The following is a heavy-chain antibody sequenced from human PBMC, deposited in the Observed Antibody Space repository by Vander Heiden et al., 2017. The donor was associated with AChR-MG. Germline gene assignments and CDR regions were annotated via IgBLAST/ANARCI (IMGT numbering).Heavy chain of an antibody. V-gene: IGHV3-23*01. CDR3: ARGSGTLDY. Sequence: EVQLLESGGGLVQPGGPLRLPCSATGFTFGDAAMCSVRQAPGKGLEWVSHLAGSGTSTDYADSVKGRFTISRDNSKNTLYLQMNSLRVEDTAMYYCARGSGTLDYWGQGTLVTVSS. CDR1: GFTFGDAA. D-gene: IGHD1-1*01. CDR2: LAGSGTST. J-gene: IGHJ4*02.